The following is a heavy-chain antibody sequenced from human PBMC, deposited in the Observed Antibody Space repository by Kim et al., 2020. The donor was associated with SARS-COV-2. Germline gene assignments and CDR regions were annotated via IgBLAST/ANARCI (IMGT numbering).Heavy chain of an antibody. CDR2: INPSGGST. Sequence: ASVKVSCKASGYTFTSYYMHWVRQAPGQGLEWMGIINPSGGSTSYAQKFQGRVTMTRDTSTSTVYMELSSLRSEDTAVYYCARDSRDTRYCSGGSCYRFYYYYGMDVWGQGTTVTVSS. CDR1: GYTFTSYY. J-gene: IGHJ6*02. V-gene: IGHV1-46*01. D-gene: IGHD2-15*01. CDR3: ARDSRDTRYCSGGSCYRFYYYYGMDV.